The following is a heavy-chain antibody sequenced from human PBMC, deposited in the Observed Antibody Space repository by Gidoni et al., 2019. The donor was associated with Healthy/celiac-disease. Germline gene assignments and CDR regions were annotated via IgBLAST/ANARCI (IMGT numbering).Heavy chain of an antibody. Sequence: QLPLQASGPGLVKPSETLSLTCTVSAVSISSSSYYWGWIRQPPGKGLEWIGSIYYSGSTYYNPSLKSRVSISGDTSKNQFSLKLSAVTAADTAVYYWARHHLPRAARPVYYYGMDVWGKGTTVTVSS. CDR3: ARHHLPRAARPVYYYGMDV. V-gene: IGHV4-39*01. J-gene: IGHJ6*04. D-gene: IGHD6-25*01. CDR2: IYYSGST. CDR1: AVSISSSSYY.